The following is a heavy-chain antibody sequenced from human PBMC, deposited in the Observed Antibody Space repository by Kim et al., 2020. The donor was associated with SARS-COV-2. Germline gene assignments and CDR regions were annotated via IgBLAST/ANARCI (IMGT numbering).Heavy chain of an antibody. D-gene: IGHD2-8*01. V-gene: IGHV4-61*02. CDR3: AREREDIVLMTPWGWFDP. CDR1: GDSISSGSYY. Sequence: SETLSLTCTVSGDSISSGSYYWSWIRQPAGKGLEWIGRIYTSGSTNYNPSLKSRVTISVDTSKNQFSLKLSSVTAADTAVYYCAREREDIVLMTPWGWFDPWGQGTLVTVSS. CDR2: IYTSGST. J-gene: IGHJ5*02.